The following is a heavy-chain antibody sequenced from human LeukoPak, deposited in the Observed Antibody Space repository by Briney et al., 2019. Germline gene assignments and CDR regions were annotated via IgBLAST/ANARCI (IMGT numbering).Heavy chain of an antibody. CDR3: ARGGLRHVRGVTRIHTPRFDY. D-gene: IGHD3-10*01. CDR1: GYTFTSRG. V-gene: IGHV1-18*04. J-gene: IGHJ4*02. Sequence: GASVKVSCKASGYTFTSRGISWVRQAPGQGLEWMGWISAYKGNTNYAQKLQGRVTMTTDTSTSTAYMELRSLRSDDTAVYYCARGGLRHVRGVTRIHTPRFDYWGQGTLVTVSS. CDR2: ISAYKGNT.